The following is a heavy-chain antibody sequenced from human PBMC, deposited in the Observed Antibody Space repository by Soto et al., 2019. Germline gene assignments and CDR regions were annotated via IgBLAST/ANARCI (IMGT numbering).Heavy chain of an antibody. CDR2: IFYSGTT. Sequence: PSETLSLTCTVSGGSISSGGYFWSWIRQPPGKGLEWIGNIFYSGTTYYNPSLKSRVTISVDTSKNQFSLKLTSVTAADTAVYYCARVPTPWGQGTLVTVSS. J-gene: IGHJ5*02. CDR3: ARVPTP. D-gene: IGHD2-2*01. V-gene: IGHV4-31*03. CDR1: GGSISSGGYF.